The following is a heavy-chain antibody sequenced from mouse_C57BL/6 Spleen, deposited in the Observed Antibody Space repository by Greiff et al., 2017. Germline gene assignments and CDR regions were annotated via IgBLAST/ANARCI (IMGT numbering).Heavy chain of an antibody. CDR1: GFTFSDYG. D-gene: IGHD2-3*01. V-gene: IGHV5-17*01. J-gene: IGHJ2*01. CDR3: AKGLLPYCDY. Sequence: VQLKESGGGLVKPGGSLKLSCAASGFTFSDYGMHWVRQAPEKGLEWVAYISSGSSTIYYADTVKGRFTISRDNAKNTLFLQMTSLRSEDTAMYYCAKGLLPYCDYWGQGTTLTVSS. CDR2: ISSGSSTI.